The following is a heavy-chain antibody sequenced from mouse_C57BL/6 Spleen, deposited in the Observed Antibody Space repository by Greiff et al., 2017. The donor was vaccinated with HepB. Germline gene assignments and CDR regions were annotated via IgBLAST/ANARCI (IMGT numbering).Heavy chain of an antibody. D-gene: IGHD2-4*01. Sequence: EVKLVESGGDLVKPGGSLKLSCAASGFTFSSYGMSWVRQTPDKRLEWVATISSGGSYTYYPDSVKGRFTISRDNAKNTLYLQMSSLKSEDTAMDYCARHSDDDPAWFAYWGQGTLVTVSA. J-gene: IGHJ3*01. CDR2: ISSGGSYT. CDR1: GFTFSSYG. V-gene: IGHV5-6*01. CDR3: ARHSDDDPAWFAY.